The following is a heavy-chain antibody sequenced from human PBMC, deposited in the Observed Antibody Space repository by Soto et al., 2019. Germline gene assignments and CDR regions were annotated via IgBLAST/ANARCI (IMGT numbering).Heavy chain of an antibody. J-gene: IGHJ4*02. CDR3: ARDSEIYYYGSGNHEFDD. CDR2: ISSSSSTT. D-gene: IGHD3-10*01. Sequence: GGSLRLSCAASGFTFSSYSMNWVRQAPGKGLEWVSYISSSSSTTYYADSVKGRFTISRDNAKNSLYLQMNSLRDEDTAVYYGARDSEIYYYGSGNHEFDDWGQGTLVTVSS. V-gene: IGHV3-48*02. CDR1: GFTFSSYS.